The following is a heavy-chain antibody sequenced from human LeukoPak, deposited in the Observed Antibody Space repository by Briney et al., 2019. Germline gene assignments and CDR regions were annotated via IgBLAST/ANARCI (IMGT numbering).Heavy chain of an antibody. J-gene: IGHJ6*02. D-gene: IGHD2-15*01. V-gene: IGHV3-48*02. CDR1: GFTFSSYS. Sequence: GGSLRPSCAASGFTFSSYSMNWVRQAPGKGLEWVSYISSSSSTIYYADSVKGRFTISRDNAKNSLYLQMNSLRDEDTAVYYCARDCSGGSCYLNYYYYGMDVWGQGTTVTVSS. CDR2: ISSSSSTI. CDR3: ARDCSGGSCYLNYYYYGMDV.